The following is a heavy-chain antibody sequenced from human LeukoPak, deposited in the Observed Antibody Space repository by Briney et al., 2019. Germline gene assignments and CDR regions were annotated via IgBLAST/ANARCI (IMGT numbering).Heavy chain of an antibody. D-gene: IGHD3-9*01. CDR3: ATGYPGGY. CDR1: GFSFDDYA. J-gene: IGHJ4*02. Sequence: GRSLRLSCAASGFSFDDYAMHWVRQAPGKGLEWVSGISWNSGSIGYSDSVKGRFTISRDNTKNSLYLQMNSLRAEDTALYYCATGYPGGYWGQGTLVTVSS. V-gene: IGHV3-9*01. CDR2: ISWNSGSI.